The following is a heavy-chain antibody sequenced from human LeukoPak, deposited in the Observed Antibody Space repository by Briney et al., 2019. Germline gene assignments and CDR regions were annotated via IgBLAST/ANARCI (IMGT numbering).Heavy chain of an antibody. Sequence: ASVKVSCKASGYTFTGYYMHWVRQAPGQGLEWMGWIKPNSGGTNYAQKFQGRVTMTRDTSISTAYMELSRLRSDDTAVYYCASPGEYSSGWNDAFDIWGQGTMVTVSS. V-gene: IGHV1-2*02. D-gene: IGHD6-19*01. CDR3: ASPGEYSSGWNDAFDI. J-gene: IGHJ3*02. CDR1: GYTFTGYY. CDR2: IKPNSGGT.